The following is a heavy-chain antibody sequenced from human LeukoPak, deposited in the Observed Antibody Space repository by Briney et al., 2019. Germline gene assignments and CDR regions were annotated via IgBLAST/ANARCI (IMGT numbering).Heavy chain of an antibody. Sequence: GGSLRLSCAASGFTFSSYTMNWVRQAPGKGLEWVSSIDSRNYYIYYADSVKGRFTISRDNAKNSLYLQMNSLRAEDTAVYYCARDPTSSWETAFDIWGQGTMVTVSS. CDR1: GFTFSSYT. D-gene: IGHD1-26*01. CDR3: ARDPTSSWETAFDI. J-gene: IGHJ3*02. V-gene: IGHV3-21*01. CDR2: IDSRNYYI.